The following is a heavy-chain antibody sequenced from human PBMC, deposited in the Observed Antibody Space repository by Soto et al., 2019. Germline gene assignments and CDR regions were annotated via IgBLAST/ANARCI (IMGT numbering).Heavy chain of an antibody. J-gene: IGHJ4*02. D-gene: IGHD3-3*01. CDR3: ARDEGTTIFGVVPPPFDY. Sequence: SVKVSCKASGGTFSSYTISWVRQAPGQGLEWMGRIIPILGIANYAQKFQGRVTITADKSTSTAYMELSSLRSEDTAVYYCARDEGTTIFGVVPPPFDYWGQGTLVTVSS. CDR2: IIPILGIA. V-gene: IGHV1-69*04. CDR1: GGTFSSYT.